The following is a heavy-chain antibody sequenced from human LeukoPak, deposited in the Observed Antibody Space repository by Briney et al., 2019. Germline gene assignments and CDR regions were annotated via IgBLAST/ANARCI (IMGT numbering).Heavy chain of an antibody. CDR3: ARDRLEAAGGTSWFDP. V-gene: IGHV6-1*01. J-gene: IGHJ5*02. Sequence: SQTLSLTCAISGDSVSNKAFTWNWIRQSPSRGLERLGRTYYRSKWYNDYAESVRSRITINPDTSKNQFSLHLNSVTSDDTAIYYCARDRLEAAGGTSWFDPWGQGTLVTVSS. CDR1: GDSVSNKAFT. CDR2: TYYRSKWYN. D-gene: IGHD6-13*01.